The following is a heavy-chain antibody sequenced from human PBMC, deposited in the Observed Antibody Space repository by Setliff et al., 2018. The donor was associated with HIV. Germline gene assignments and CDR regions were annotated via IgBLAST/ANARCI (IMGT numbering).Heavy chain of an antibody. V-gene: IGHV7-4-1*02. Sequence: ASVKVSCKASGYTFTSYAMNWVRQAPGQGLEWMGWINTNTGNPTYAQGLTGQFVFSLDTSISTAYLQISSLEAEDTAVYYCARDQRLFYFDSWGQGTLVTVSS. CDR3: ARDQRLFYFDS. J-gene: IGHJ4*02. CDR2: INTNTGNP. CDR1: GYTFTSYA.